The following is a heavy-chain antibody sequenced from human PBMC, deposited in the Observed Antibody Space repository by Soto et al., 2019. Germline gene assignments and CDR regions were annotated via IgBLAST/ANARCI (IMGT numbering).Heavy chain of an antibody. V-gene: IGHV3-33*01. Sequence: VQLLESGGGVVQPGRSLRLSCAASGFTFSSYGMHWVRQAPGKGLEWVAVIWYDGSNKYYADSVKGRFTISRDNSKNTLYLQMNSLRAEDTAVYYCARDWVSGSSGLFDYWGQGTLVTVSS. CDR1: GFTFSSYG. D-gene: IGHD1-26*01. J-gene: IGHJ4*02. CDR2: IWYDGSNK. CDR3: ARDWVSGSSGLFDY.